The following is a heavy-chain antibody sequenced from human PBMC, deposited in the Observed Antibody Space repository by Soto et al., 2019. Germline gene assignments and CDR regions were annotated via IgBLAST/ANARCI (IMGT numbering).Heavy chain of an antibody. D-gene: IGHD1-1*01. CDR2: IWYDGSNK. J-gene: IGHJ3*02. Sequence: QVQLVESGGGVVQPGRSLRLSCAASGFTFSSYGMHWVRQAPGKGLEWVAVIWYDGSNKYYADSVKGRFTISRDNSKNTLYMQMNSLRAEDMAVYYCARDHGNGPYDAFDIWGQWPMVTVSS. CDR1: GFTFSSYG. V-gene: IGHV3-33*01. CDR3: ARDHGNGPYDAFDI.